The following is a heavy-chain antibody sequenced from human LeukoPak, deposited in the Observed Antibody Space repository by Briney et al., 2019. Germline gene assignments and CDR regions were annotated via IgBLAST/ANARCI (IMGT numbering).Heavy chain of an antibody. Sequence: GGSLRLSCAASGFTFISYWMSWVRQAPGKGLEWVANIKQDGSEKYYVDSVKGRFTISRDNAKNSLYLQMNSLRAEDTAVYYCATTRLPLRYFDWLLPTFDYWGQGTLVTVSS. J-gene: IGHJ4*02. CDR3: ATTRLPLRYFDWLLPTFDY. CDR2: IKQDGSEK. CDR1: GFTFISYW. D-gene: IGHD3-9*01. V-gene: IGHV3-7*01.